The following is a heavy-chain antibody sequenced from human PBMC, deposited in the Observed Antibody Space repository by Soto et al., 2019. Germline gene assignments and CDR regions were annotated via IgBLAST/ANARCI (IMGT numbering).Heavy chain of an antibody. J-gene: IGHJ4*02. Sequence: XSVKVSCKASGNSFASHGVAWVRRAPGQGLEWMGWISGFNGQTNYALKFQGRVTLTTDASTSTAYMELRSLRSDDTAVYFCARVDPRGVAVVRDYWGQGTLVTVSS. CDR1: GNSFASHG. V-gene: IGHV1-18*01. D-gene: IGHD3-10*01. CDR2: ISGFNGQT. CDR3: ARVDPRGVAVVRDY.